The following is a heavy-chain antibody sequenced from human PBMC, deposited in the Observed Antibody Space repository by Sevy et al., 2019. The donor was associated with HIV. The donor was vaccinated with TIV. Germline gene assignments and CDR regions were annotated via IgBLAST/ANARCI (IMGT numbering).Heavy chain of an antibody. Sequence: GGSLRLSCAASGYPLSSYWMTWVRQAPGKGLEWVANINQHGSKKYYLDYVKGRFTISRDNAKNSVYLQMNSLRAEDMAIYFCAREIAGAGSYWGQGTLVTVSS. D-gene: IGHD6-13*01. CDR1: GYPLSSYW. J-gene: IGHJ4*02. CDR2: INQHGSKK. CDR3: AREIAGAGSY. V-gene: IGHV3-7*01.